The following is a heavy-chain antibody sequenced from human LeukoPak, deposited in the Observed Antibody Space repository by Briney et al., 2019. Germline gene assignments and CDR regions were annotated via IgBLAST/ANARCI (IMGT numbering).Heavy chain of an antibody. D-gene: IGHD5-12*01. Sequence: SETLSLTCTVSGVSISRYYWSWLRQPPGKGLDWMGYIYYSGSNNYNPSLKSRVNISVDTSKNQFTLKLSSVTAADTAVYYCARTRGARAYYFDYWGQGTLVTVSS. CDR2: IYYSGSN. CDR3: ARTRGARAYYFDY. J-gene: IGHJ4*02. V-gene: IGHV4-59*01. CDR1: GVSISRYY.